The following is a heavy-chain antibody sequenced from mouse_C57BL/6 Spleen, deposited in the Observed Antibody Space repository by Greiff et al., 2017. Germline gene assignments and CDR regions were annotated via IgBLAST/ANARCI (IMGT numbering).Heavy chain of an antibody. CDR1: GYSFTDYN. D-gene: IGHD1-1*01. Sequence: VQLKQSRPELVKPGASVKISCKASGYSFTDYNMNWVKQSNGKSLEWIGVINPNYGTTSYNQKFKGKATLTVDQSSSTAYMQLNSLTSEDSAVYYCARSHYGSSYWYFDVWGTGTTVTVSS. V-gene: IGHV1-39*01. J-gene: IGHJ1*03. CDR3: ARSHYGSSYWYFDV. CDR2: INPNYGTT.